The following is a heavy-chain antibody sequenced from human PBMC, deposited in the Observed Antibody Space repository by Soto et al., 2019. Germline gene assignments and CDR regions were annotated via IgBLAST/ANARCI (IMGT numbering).Heavy chain of an antibody. V-gene: IGHV1-3*01. CDR3: ARDQGIPYCGGDCYSDWYFDL. CDR1: GYTFTNYA. J-gene: IGHJ2*01. Sequence: QVQLVQSGAEVKEPGASVKVSCRASGYTFTNYAIHWVRQAPGQRLEWMGWLNPGNGNTKYPQKFQGRVTITRDTSASTACMFLSSLRSEDTAVYYCARDQGIPYCGGDCYSDWYFDLWGRGTLVTVSS. D-gene: IGHD2-21*01. CDR2: LNPGNGNT.